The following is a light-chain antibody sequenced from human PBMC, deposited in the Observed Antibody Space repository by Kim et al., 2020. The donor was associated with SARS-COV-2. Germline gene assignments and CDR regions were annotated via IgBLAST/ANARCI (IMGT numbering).Light chain of an antibody. CDR2: KAS. CDR1: QSLNIW. J-gene: IGKJ4*01. Sequence: SSVGDRVPIPCRASQSLNIWLAWYQQKPGRAPKLLIYKASSLESGVPSRFSGSGSGTEFTLTISGLQPDDFATYYCQHYLDYPLTFGGGTKVDIK. CDR3: QHYLDYPLT. V-gene: IGKV1-5*03.